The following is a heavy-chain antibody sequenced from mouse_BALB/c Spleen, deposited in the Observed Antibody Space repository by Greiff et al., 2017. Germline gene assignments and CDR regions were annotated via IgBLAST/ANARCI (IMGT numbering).Heavy chain of an antibody. J-gene: IGHJ4*01. D-gene: IGHD2-3*01. CDR2: ISSGGSYT. CDR3: ARGWLLRAMDY. V-gene: IGHV5-9-4*01. Sequence: EVKVVESGGGLVKPGGSLKLSCAASGFTFSSYAMSWVRQSPEKRLEWVAEISSGGSYTYYPDTVKGRFTISRDNAKNTLYLQMSSLKSEDTAMYYCARGWLLRAMDYWGQGTSVTVSS. CDR1: GFTFSSYA.